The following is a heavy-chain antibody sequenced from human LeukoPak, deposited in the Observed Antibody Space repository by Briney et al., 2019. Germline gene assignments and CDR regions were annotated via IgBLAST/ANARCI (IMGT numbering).Heavy chain of an antibody. J-gene: IGHJ6*03. Sequence: SETLSLTCTVSGGSISSSSYYWGWIRQPPGKGLEWIGSIYYSGSTHYNPSLKSRVTISVDTSKNQFSLKLSSVTAADTAVYYCARVYDSSGYYLYYYYMDVWGKGTTVTVSS. D-gene: IGHD3-22*01. CDR2: IYYSGST. CDR3: ARVYDSSGYYLYYYYMDV. V-gene: IGHV4-39*07. CDR1: GGSISSSSYY.